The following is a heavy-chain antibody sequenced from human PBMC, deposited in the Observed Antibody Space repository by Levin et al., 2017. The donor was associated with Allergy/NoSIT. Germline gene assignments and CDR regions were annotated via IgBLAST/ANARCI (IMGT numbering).Heavy chain of an antibody. Sequence: SQTLSLTCTVSGGSIRSYYWSWLRQPAGKGLEWIGRIYTSGSTNYNPSLKSRVTMSVDTSKNQFSLKLSSVTAADTAVYYCARHYCSGGSCDVYWGQGTLVTVSS. CDR2: IYTSGST. J-gene: IGHJ4*02. V-gene: IGHV4-4*07. CDR1: GGSIRSYY. CDR3: ARHYCSGGSCDVY. D-gene: IGHD2-15*01.